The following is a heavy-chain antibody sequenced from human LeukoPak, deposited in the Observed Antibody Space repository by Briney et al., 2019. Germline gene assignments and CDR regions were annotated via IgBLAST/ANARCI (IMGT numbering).Heavy chain of an antibody. CDR3: ARDRTGASVMDY. CDR1: GGSTSSNY. V-gene: IGHV4-59*01. Sequence: SETLSLTCTVSGGSTSSNYWSWIRQPPGKGLEWIGYVYYSGGTYYSPSLKSRVTISVDSSKKQFSLKLTSVTAADTAVYYCARDRTGASVMDYWGQGTLVTVSS. CDR2: VYYSGGT. J-gene: IGHJ4*02. D-gene: IGHD7-27*01.